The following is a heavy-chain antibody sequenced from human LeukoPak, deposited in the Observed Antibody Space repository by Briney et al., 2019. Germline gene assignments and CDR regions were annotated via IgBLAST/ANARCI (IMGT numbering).Heavy chain of an antibody. Sequence: SQTLSLTCTVSGGSISSGGYYWSWIRQPPGKGLEWIGYIYHSGSTYYNPSLKSRVTISVDRSKNQFSLKLSSVTAADTAVYYCAREVVGAYYFDYWGQGTLVTVSS. D-gene: IGHD1-26*01. V-gene: IGHV4-30-2*01. CDR2: IYHSGST. CDR1: GGSISSGGYY. J-gene: IGHJ4*02. CDR3: AREVVGAYYFDY.